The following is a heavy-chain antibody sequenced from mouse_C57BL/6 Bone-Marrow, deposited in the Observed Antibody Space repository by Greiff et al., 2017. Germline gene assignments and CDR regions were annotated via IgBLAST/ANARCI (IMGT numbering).Heavy chain of an antibody. CDR2: IYPRSGNT. Sequence: VKLVESGAELARPGASVKLSCKASGYTFTSYGISWVKQRTGQGLEWIGEIYPRSGNTYYNEKFKGKATLTADKSSSTAYMELRSLTSEDSAVYFCARSGYYGPYWYFDVWGTGTTVTVSS. D-gene: IGHD1-1*01. V-gene: IGHV1-81*01. CDR3: ARSGYYGPYWYFDV. CDR1: GYTFTSYG. J-gene: IGHJ1*03.